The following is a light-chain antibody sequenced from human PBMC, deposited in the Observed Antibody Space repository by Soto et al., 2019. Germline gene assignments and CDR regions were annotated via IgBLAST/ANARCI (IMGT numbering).Light chain of an antibody. CDR2: EVS. CDR1: SSDVGGYNY. V-gene: IGLV2-14*01. J-gene: IGLJ1*01. Sequence: HSALTQPASVSGSPGQSITIPCTGTSSDVGGYNYVSWYQQHPGKAPKLMIYEVSNRPSGVSNRFSGSKSGNTASLTISGLQAEDEADYYCSSYPSSSTPYVFGTGTKVTVL. CDR3: SSYPSSSTPYV.